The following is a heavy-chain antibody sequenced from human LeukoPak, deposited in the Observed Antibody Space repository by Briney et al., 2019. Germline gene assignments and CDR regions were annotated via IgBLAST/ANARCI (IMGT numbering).Heavy chain of an antibody. D-gene: IGHD5-12*01. CDR1: GYTFTGYY. V-gene: IGHV1-2*02. CDR3: ARTGGYSGYDTPDY. CDR2: INPNSGGT. Sequence: ASVKVSCKASGYTFTGYYMHWVRQAPGQGLEWMGWINPNSGGTNYAQKFQGRVTMTRDTSISTAYMELSMLRSDDTAVYYCARTGGYSGYDTPDYWGQGTLVTVSS. J-gene: IGHJ4*02.